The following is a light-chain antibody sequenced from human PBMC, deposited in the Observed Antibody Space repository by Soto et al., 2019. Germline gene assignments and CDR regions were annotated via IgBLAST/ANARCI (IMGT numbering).Light chain of an antibody. CDR3: MQTLQTPFT. CDR1: QSLLHSKGYNY. Sequence: DIVMTQSPLSLPVTPGEPASISCRSSQSLLHSKGYNYLDWFLQKPGQAPQLLIYLGSTRASGVPDRFSGGGSGTDFTLKISRVEAEDVGVYYCMQTLQTPFTFGGGTKVEIK. CDR2: LGS. J-gene: IGKJ4*01. V-gene: IGKV2-28*01.